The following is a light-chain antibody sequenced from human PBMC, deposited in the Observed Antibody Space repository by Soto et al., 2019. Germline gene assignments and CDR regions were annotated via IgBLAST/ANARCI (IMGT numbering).Light chain of an antibody. V-gene: IGKV3-20*01. CDR3: QQYGSSTWT. J-gene: IGKJ1*01. CDR1: QSVSSSY. Sequence: EIVLTQSPGTLSLSPGERATLSCRASQSVSSSYLAWYHQKPGQAPRLLLYGASGRDTGIPDRFSGSGSGTDFTLTISRLEPEDFAVYYCQQYGSSTWTFGQGTKVEIK. CDR2: GAS.